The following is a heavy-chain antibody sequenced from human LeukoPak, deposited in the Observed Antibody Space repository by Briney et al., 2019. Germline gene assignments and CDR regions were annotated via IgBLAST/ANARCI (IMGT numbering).Heavy chain of an antibody. D-gene: IGHD6-13*01. V-gene: IGHV1-8*01. J-gene: IGHJ6*03. CDR3: ARGYHSSSSSYYMDV. CDR2: MNPNRGNT. CDR1: GYTLTSYD. Sequence: GASVKVSCKASGYTLTSYDINWVRQATGQGLEWMGWMNPNRGNTGYAQKFQGRVTMTRNTSISTAYMELSSLRSEDTAVYYCARGYHSSSSSYYMDVWGKGTTVTVSS.